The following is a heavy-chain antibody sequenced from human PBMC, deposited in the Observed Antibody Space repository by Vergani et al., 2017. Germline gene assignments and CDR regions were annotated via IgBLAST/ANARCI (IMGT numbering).Heavy chain of an antibody. Sequence: QVQLVQSGAEVKKPGASVKVSCKASGYTFTAHYLYWVRQAPGQGLEYMGRINCNSGGTNYAQQFQGRLTMTRDTSITTAYMELSRLTSDDTAVYYCAREGDGWFDPWGQGTLVTVSS. CDR2: INCNSGGT. CDR1: GYTFTAHY. J-gene: IGHJ5*02. CDR3: AREGDGWFDP. V-gene: IGHV1-2*06. D-gene: IGHD3-10*01.